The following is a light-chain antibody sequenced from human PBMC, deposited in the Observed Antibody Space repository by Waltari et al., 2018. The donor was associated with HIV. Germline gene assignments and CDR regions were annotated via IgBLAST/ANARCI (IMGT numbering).Light chain of an antibody. J-gene: IGLJ2*01. CDR1: ELPKQY. V-gene: IGLV3-25*03. CDR3: QSADSSPVV. Sequence: SYELTQPPSVSVSPGQTARITCSGAELPKQYAYWYQQKPGQAPALVIYKDSERPSGIPERFSGSSSWTTVTLTISGVQAEDEADYYCQSADSSPVVFGGGTKLTVL. CDR2: KDS.